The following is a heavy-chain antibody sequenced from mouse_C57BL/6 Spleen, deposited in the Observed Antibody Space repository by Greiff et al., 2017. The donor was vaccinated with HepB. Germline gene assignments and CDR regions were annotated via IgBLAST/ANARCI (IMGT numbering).Heavy chain of an antibody. V-gene: IGHV5-9-1*02. D-gene: IGHD3-3*01. CDR3: TRDGGCGSFDY. CDR2: ISSGGDYI. Sequence: EVQVVESGEGLVKPGGSLKLSCAASGFTFSSYAMSWVRQTPEKRLEWVAYISSGGDYIYYADTVKGRFTISRDNARNTLYLQMSSLKSEDTAMYYCTRDGGCGSFDYWGQGTTLTVSS. J-gene: IGHJ2*01. CDR1: GFTFSSYA.